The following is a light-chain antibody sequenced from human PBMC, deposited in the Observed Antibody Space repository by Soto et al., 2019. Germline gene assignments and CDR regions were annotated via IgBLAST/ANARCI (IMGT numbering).Light chain of an antibody. CDR3: QQYNNWNLT. CDR1: QSINNN. V-gene: IGKV3-15*01. Sequence: EIVMTQAPSTLSVSPGERATLSCRASQSINNNLAWYQQKPGQGPRLLIYGASSRATGIPARFSGSGSGTGFTLTISSMQSEDFAIYYCQQYNNWNLTFGGGTKVEIK. CDR2: GAS. J-gene: IGKJ4*01.